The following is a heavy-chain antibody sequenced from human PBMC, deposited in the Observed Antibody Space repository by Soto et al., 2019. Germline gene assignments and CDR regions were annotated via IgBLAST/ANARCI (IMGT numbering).Heavy chain of an antibody. J-gene: IGHJ6*02. Sequence: PGGSLRLSCAASGFTFTDAWMSWVRQAPGTGLEWVGRIQSTADGGTTEYAAPVKGRFTISRDDSQNTKTTLYLQMNSLRSEDTAVYYCTTGLGYYDPYGMGVWGQGTTVTVSS. V-gene: IGHV3-15*01. CDR1: GFTFTDAW. CDR2: IQSTADGGTT. D-gene: IGHD3-16*01. CDR3: TTGLGYYDPYGMGV.